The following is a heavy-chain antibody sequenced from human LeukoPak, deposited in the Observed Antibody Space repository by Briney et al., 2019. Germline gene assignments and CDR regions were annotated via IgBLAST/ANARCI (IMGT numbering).Heavy chain of an antibody. CDR2: MSSTSSYI. J-gene: IGHJ4*02. CDR1: GFTFSNFI. CDR3: ARGGGNSYGYFDY. V-gene: IGHV3-21*01. D-gene: IGHD5-18*01. Sequence: PGGSLRLSCAASGFTFSNFIVNWVRQAPGKGLEWVSFMSSTSSYIYYADSVKGRFTISRDNAKNSLYLQMNSRRAEDTAVYYCARGGGNSYGYFDYWGQGTLVTISS.